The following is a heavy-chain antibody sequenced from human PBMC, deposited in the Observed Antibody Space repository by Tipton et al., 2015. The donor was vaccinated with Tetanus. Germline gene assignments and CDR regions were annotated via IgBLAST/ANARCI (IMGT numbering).Heavy chain of an antibody. D-gene: IGHD1-26*01. CDR2: IIPIFGTP. CDR1: GDTFSNYA. V-gene: IGHV1-69*06. Sequence: QLVQSGAEVKKPGSSVKVSCKASGDTFSNYAISWVRQAPGQGLEWMGGIIPIFGTPYYAQNFQGRVSIAADTSTNTAYMNLYSLTSDAPAIYYCARDHDLGAPLDYWGQGALVTVSS. J-gene: IGHJ4*02. CDR3: ARDHDLGAPLDY.